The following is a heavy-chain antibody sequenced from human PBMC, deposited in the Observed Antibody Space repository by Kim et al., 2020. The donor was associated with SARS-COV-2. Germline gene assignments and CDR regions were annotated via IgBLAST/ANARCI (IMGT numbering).Heavy chain of an antibody. D-gene: IGHD4-4*01. CDR1: GFSFTAYW. CDR3: ARQATVYYGMDV. J-gene: IGHJ6*02. V-gene: IGHV5-51*01. CDR2: IYPGDSDT. Sequence: GESLKISCKVSGFSFTAYWIAWVREMPGKGLEWMGIIYPGDSDTRYSPSFQGQVTISADKSISTAYLQWSSLKASDTAMYYCARQATVYYGMDVWGQGTTVTVSS.